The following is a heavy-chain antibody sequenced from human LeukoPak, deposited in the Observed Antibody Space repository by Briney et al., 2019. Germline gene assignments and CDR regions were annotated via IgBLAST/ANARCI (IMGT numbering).Heavy chain of an antibody. CDR2: FDPDDGEA. CDR1: GYTLTELS. J-gene: IGHJ4*02. D-gene: IGHD3-10*01. Sequence: ASVKVSCKVSGYTLTELSMHWVRQAPGKGLEWMGGFDPDDGEALYAQQFQGRVSMTEDTSAGTVYMELSSLRSEDTAVYYCAIDYYASGNDYTAPHNWGPGTLVTVSS. V-gene: IGHV1-24*01. CDR3: AIDYYASGNDYTAPHN.